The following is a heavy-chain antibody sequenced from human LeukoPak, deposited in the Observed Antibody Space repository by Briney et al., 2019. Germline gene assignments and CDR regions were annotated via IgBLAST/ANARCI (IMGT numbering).Heavy chain of an antibody. D-gene: IGHD3-22*01. V-gene: IGHV4-39*01. Sequence: SETLSLTCTVSGGSSSGYYWGWIRQPPGKGLEWIGSIYYSGSTYYNPSLKSRVTISVDTSKNQFSLKLSPVTAADTAVYYCARHIGYYYDSSALGYFDYWGQGTLVTVSS. CDR3: ARHIGYYYDSSALGYFDY. J-gene: IGHJ4*02. CDR1: GGSSSGYY. CDR2: IYYSGST.